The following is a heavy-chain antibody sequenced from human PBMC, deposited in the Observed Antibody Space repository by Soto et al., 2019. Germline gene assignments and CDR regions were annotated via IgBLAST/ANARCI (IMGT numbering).Heavy chain of an antibody. CDR1: GFTFSNAW. V-gene: IGHV3-15*01. D-gene: IGHD4-4*01. J-gene: IGHJ3*02. CDR3: TTGYSNYLDAFDI. CDR2: IKSKTDGGTT. Sequence: GGSLRLSCAASGFTFSNAWMSWVRQAPGKGLEWVGRIKSKTDGGTTDYAAPVKGRFTISRDDSKNTLYLQMNSLKTEDTAVYYCTTGYSNYLDAFDIWGQGTMVTVSS.